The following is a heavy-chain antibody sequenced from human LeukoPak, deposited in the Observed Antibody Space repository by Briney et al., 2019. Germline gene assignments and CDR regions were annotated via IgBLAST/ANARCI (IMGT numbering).Heavy chain of an antibody. J-gene: IGHJ4*02. CDR2: MNPNSGNT. CDR3: ARVADSSGWSPEDY. D-gene: IGHD6-19*01. V-gene: IGHV1-8*02. CDR1: GYTFTGYY. Sequence: ASVKVSCKASGYTFTGYYMHWVRQATGQGLEWMGWMNPNSGNTGYAQKFQGRVTMTRNTSISTAYMELSSLRSEDTAVYYCARVADSSGWSPEDYWGQGTLVTVSS.